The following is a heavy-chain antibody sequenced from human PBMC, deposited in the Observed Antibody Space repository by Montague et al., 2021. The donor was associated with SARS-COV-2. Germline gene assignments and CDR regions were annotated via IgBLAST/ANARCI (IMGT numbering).Heavy chain of an antibody. CDR3: ARQYYDNSGEDVSDI. J-gene: IGHJ3*02. CDR1: GGSISSYY. Sequence: SETLSLTCTVSGGSISSYYWSWIRQPPGKGLEWIGYIYYSGSTNYNPSLKSRVTISVDTSKNQFSLKLSSVTAADTAVYYCARQYYDNSGEDVSDIWGQGTMVTVSS. V-gene: IGHV4-59*08. CDR2: IYYSGST. D-gene: IGHD3-22*01.